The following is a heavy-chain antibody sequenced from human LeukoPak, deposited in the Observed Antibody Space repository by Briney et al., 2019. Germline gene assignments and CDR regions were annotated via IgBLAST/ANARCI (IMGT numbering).Heavy chain of an antibody. CDR1: GFTFSSYS. J-gene: IGHJ4*02. D-gene: IGHD3-22*01. V-gene: IGHV3-21*01. CDR2: ISSSSSYI. CDR3: AREMTPYYYDSSGYYYADY. Sequence: GSLRLFCAASGFTFSSYSMDWVRQAPGKGLEWVSSISSSSSYIYYADLVKGRFTISRDNAKNSLYLQMNSLRAEDTAVYYCAREMTPYYYDSSGYYYADYWGQGTLVTVSS.